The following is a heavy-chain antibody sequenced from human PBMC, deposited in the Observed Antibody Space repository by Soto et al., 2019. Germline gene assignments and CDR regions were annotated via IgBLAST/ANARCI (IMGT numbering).Heavy chain of an antibody. Sequence: EVQLVESGGGLVQPGGSLRLSCAVSGFTVSSNYMSWVRQASGKGLEWVSIFYTGGSTYYSDSVKGRFTISRDNSKNTLYLQMNSLREEDTAVYYCVSYDFWSGYSDYWGQGTRVTVSS. V-gene: IGHV3-66*01. CDR3: VSYDFWSGYSDY. J-gene: IGHJ4*02. D-gene: IGHD3-3*01. CDR1: GFTVSSNY. CDR2: FYTGGST.